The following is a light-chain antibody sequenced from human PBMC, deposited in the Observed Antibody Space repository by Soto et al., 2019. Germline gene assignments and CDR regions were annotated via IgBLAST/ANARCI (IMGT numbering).Light chain of an antibody. CDR1: QSISSY. CDR2: AAS. V-gene: IGKV1-39*01. J-gene: IGKJ4*01. Sequence: DIQMTQSPSSLSASVGDRVTITCRASQSISSYLNWYQQKPGKAPKLLIYAASSFQSGVPSRFRGSGSGTDFTLTISSLQPEDFATYSCQQSYSTPLTFGGGTKVDIK. CDR3: QQSYSTPLT.